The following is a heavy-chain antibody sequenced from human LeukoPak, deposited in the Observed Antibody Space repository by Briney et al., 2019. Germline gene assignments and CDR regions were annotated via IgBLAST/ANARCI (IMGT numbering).Heavy chain of an antibody. V-gene: IGHV3-48*04. J-gene: IGHJ6*03. CDR2: ISSSGTSI. CDR1: GFTFSSYS. Sequence: GGSLRLSCAASGFTFSSYSMNWVRQAPGKGLEWVSYISSSGTSIYYTDSVRGRFTISRDNAKNSLYLQMNSLRAEDTAVYYCAREARYNCGLYYYYYMDVWGKGTTVTVSS. D-gene: IGHD2-21*01. CDR3: AREARYNCGLYYYYYMDV.